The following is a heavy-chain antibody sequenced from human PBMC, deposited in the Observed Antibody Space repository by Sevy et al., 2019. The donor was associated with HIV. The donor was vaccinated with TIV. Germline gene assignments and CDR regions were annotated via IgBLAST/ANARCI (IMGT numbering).Heavy chain of an antibody. CDR3: ASTMTTVTTSWFDS. V-gene: IGHV4-39*01. D-gene: IGHD4-17*01. CDR2: IYYSGST. CDR1: GGSISSSSYY. Sequence: SETLSLTCIVSGGSISSSSYYWGWIRQPPGKGLEGIGSIYYSGSTYYNPSLKSRVTISVDTSKNQFSLKLGSVTAADTAVYYCASTMTTVTTSWFDSWGQGTLVTVSS. J-gene: IGHJ5*01.